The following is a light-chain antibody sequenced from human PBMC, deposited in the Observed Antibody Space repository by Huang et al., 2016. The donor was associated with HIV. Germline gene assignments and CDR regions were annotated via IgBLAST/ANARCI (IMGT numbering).Light chain of an antibody. V-gene: IGKV3-15*01. J-gene: IGKJ1*01. Sequence: EIVMTQSPATLSVSPGERATLSCRASQSLSSNLAWYQQKPGQAPRLLISGASTRTTGIPAGCSGSGSGTEFTLTISSLQSEDFALYYCQQYNNRPPWTFGQGTKVEFK. CDR1: QSLSSN. CDR3: QQYNNRPPWT. CDR2: GAS.